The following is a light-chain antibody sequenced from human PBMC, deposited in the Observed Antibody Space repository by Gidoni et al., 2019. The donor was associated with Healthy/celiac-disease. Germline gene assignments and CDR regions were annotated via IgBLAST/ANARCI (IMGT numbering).Light chain of an antibody. CDR2: DNN. CDR3: GTWDSSLSAVV. CDR1: SSNIRNNY. J-gene: IGLJ2*01. V-gene: IGLV1-51*01. Sequence: QPVLLLPPSVSAAPDYKATISCSASSSNIRNNYVSWYQQPPGTAPTLLIYDNNKRPSGIPDRFSGSKSGTSATLGITGLQTGDEADYYCGTWDSSLSAVVFGGGTKLTVL.